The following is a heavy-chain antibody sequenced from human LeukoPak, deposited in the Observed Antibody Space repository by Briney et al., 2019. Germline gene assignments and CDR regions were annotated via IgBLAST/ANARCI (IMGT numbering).Heavy chain of an antibody. J-gene: IGHJ4*02. V-gene: IGHV4-4*07. CDR2: IYTSGST. CDR1: GGSISSYY. Sequence: SETLSLTCTVAGGSISSYYWSWIRQPAGKGLEWIGRIYTSGSTNYNPSLKSRVTISVDTSKNQFSLKLSSVTAADTAVYYCARGPANRCSSASCPRGGFDYWGQGTLVTVSS. D-gene: IGHD2-2*01. CDR3: ARGPANRCSSASCPRGGFDY.